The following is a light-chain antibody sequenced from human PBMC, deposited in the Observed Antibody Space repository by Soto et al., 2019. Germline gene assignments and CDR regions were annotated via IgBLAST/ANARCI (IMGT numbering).Light chain of an antibody. V-gene: IGKV3-15*01. CDR1: HSVSRTY. CDR2: GAS. J-gene: IGKJ1*01. CDR3: QQYNNWPSWT. Sequence: EIVMTQSPATLSVSPGERATLSCRASHSVSRTYLAWYQQKLGPAPRLPIYGASTRATGVPARFSGSGSGTEFTLTISSLQSEDFAVYYCQQYNNWPSWTFGQGTKVDIK.